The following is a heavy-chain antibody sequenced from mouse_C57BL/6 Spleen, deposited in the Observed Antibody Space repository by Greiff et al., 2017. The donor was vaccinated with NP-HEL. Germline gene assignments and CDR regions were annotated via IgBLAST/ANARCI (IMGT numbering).Heavy chain of an antibody. V-gene: IGHV1-52*01. CDR1: GYTFTSYW. Sequence: VQLQQPGAELVRPGSSVKLSCKASGYTFTSYWMHWVKQRPIQGLEWIGNIDPSDSETHYNQKFKDKATLTVDKSSSTAYMQLSSLTSEDSAVYYCARGFYYYGSSHYYAMDYWGQGTSVTVSS. CDR2: IDPSDSET. J-gene: IGHJ4*01. CDR3: ARGFYYYGSSHYYAMDY. D-gene: IGHD1-1*01.